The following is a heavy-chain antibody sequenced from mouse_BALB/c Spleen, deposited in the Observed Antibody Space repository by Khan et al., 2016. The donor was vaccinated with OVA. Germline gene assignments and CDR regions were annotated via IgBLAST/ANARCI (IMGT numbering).Heavy chain of an antibody. J-gene: IGHJ3*01. CDR1: GYSITSDYA. Sequence: EVKLQESGPGLVKPSQSLSLTCTVTGYSITSDYAWNLIRQFPGNQLEWMGYISYSGSTTSHPSLKSRISITRATSKNHFFLQLNSVTTEDAATYYCARWFTYWGQGTLVTVSA. V-gene: IGHV3-2*02. CDR2: ISYSGST. CDR3: ARWFTY.